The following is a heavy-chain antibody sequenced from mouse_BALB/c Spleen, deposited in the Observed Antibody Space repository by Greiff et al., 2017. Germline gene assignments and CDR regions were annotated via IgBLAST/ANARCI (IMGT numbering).Heavy chain of an antibody. CDR2: ISYSGST. CDR3: ARGGDWDPWFAY. CDR1: GYSITSDYA. D-gene: IGHD4-1*01. Sequence: QSGPGLVKPSQSLSLTCTVTGYSITSDYAWNWIRQFPGNKLEWMGYISYSGSTSYNPSLKSRISITRDTSKNQFFLQLNSVTTEDTATYYCARGGDWDPWFAYWGQGTLVTVSA. V-gene: IGHV3-2*02. J-gene: IGHJ3*01.